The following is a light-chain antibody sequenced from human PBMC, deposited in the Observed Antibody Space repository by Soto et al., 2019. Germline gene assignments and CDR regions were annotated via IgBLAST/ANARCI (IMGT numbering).Light chain of an antibody. Sequence: DIQMTQAPSTLSASVGDRVTITCRGSQSISSWLAWYQQKPGKAPNLLIYAASTLQSGVPSRFSGSGSGTEFTLTISSLQPGDFATYYCQQLNSYSPGAFGQGTKVDIK. J-gene: IGKJ1*01. CDR1: QSISSW. V-gene: IGKV1-5*01. CDR3: QQLNSYSPGA. CDR2: AAS.